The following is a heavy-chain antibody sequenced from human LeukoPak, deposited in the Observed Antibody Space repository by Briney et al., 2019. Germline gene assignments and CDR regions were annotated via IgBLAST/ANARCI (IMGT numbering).Heavy chain of an antibody. CDR3: ARENDYGDFYDY. D-gene: IGHD4-17*01. V-gene: IGHV3-30-3*01. Sequence: GGSLRLSCAASGFTFSSYAMHWVRQAPGKGLEWVAVISYDGSNKYYADSVKGRFTISRDNSKNTLYLQMNSLRAEDTAVYYCARENDYGDFYDYWGRGTLVTVSS. CDR2: ISYDGSNK. J-gene: IGHJ4*02. CDR1: GFTFSSYA.